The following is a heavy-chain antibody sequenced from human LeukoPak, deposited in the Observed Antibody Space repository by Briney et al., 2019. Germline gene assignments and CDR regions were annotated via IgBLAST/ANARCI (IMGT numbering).Heavy chain of an antibody. CDR1: GFTFSSYS. CDR3: AREGRDYCSSTSCYIGALDI. J-gene: IGHJ3*02. V-gene: IGHV3-21*01. Sequence: GFLGLSCAASGFTFSSYSMNWVRQAPGKGLEWVSSISSSSSYIYYADSVKGRFTISRDNAKNSLYLQMNSLRAEDTAVYYCAREGRDYCSSTSCYIGALDIWGQGTMVTVSS. D-gene: IGHD2-2*02. CDR2: ISSSSSYI.